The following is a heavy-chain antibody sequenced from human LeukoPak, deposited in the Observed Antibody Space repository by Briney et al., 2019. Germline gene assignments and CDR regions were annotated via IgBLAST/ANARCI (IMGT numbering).Heavy chain of an antibody. V-gene: IGHV3-23*01. CDR3: ARDGDSSGYDAVDI. J-gene: IGHJ3*02. CDR2: ISGSCGST. Sequence: GGCLGLSCAVSGFTLSSHGMSWVRQAPGKGLEGVSAISGSCGSTYYADAVKGRFTVSRDISKHRLYVPRNGLRAEDTAVYYCARDGDSSGYDAVDIWGQGTMVTVSS. D-gene: IGHD3-22*01. CDR1: GFTLSSHG.